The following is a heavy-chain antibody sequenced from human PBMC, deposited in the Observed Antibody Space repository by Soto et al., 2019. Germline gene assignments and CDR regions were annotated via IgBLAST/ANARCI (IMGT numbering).Heavy chain of an antibody. V-gene: IGHV3-11*05. Sequence: QVQLVESGGGLVKPGGSLRLSCVASGFTFSDHYMTWIRQAPGKGLEWLSYISTSSSYTNYADSVKGRFTISRDNAMNSRYLQMNSLRAEDSAVYYCARLRLTGYFDYWGLGALVTVSS. CDR2: ISTSSSYT. CDR1: GFTFSDHY. CDR3: ARLRLTGYFDY. J-gene: IGHJ4*02.